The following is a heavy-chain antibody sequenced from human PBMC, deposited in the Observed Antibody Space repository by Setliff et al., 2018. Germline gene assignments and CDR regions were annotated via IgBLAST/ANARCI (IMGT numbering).Heavy chain of an antibody. Sequence: LSLTCTVSGDSISNYYWNWIRQPAGKGLEWIGRIYVTESTKYNPSLKSRVTLSIDTSKNQFSLKLSSVTAADAALYYCAASRAYTGAVVEWFLPKTFDFWGQGSPVTVSS. CDR2: IYVTEST. J-gene: IGHJ4*02. D-gene: IGHD3-3*01. CDR3: AASRAYTGAVVEWFLPKTFDF. CDR1: GDSISNYY. V-gene: IGHV4-4*07.